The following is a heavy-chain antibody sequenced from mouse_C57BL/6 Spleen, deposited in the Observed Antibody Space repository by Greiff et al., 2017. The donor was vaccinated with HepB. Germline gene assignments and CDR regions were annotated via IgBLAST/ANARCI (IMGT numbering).Heavy chain of an antibody. D-gene: IGHD4-1*01. CDR3: ARRSPNWGLDY. V-gene: IGHV1-69*01. Sequence: VQLQQPGAELVMPGASVKLSCKASGYTFTSYWMHWVKQRPGQGLEWIGEIDPSDSYTNYNQKFKGKSTLTVDKSSSTAYMQLSSLTSEDSAVYYCARRSPNWGLDYWGQGTTLTVSS. CDR2: IDPSDSYT. CDR1: GYTFTSYW. J-gene: IGHJ2*01.